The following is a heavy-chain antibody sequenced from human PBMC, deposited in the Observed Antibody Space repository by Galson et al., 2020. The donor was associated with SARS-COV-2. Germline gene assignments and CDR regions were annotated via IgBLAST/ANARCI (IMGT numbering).Heavy chain of an antibody. D-gene: IGHD5-18*01. CDR2: IDPSDSYT. Sequence: GGSLRLSCKGSGYSFTSYWISWVRQMPGKGLEWMGRIDPSDSYTNYSPSFQGHVTISADKSISTAYLQWSSLKASDTAMYYCASAHRGYSYGFYYYYMDVWGKGTTVTVSS. V-gene: IGHV5-10-1*01. J-gene: IGHJ6*03. CDR3: ASAHRGYSYGFYYYYMDV. CDR1: GYSFTSYW.